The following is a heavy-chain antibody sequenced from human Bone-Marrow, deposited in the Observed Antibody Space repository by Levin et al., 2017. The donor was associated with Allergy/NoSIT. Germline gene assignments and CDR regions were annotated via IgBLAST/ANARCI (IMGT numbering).Heavy chain of an antibody. V-gene: IGHV3-7*01. D-gene: IGHD3-22*01. CDR2: IKQDGSEK. J-gene: IGHJ4*02. CDR1: GFTFSSYW. CDR3: ARDPWYYYDSSGYYYPYYFDY. Sequence: GESLKISCAASGFTFSSYWMSWVRQAPGKGLEWVANIKQDGSEKYYVDSVKGRFTISRDNAKNSLYLQMNSLRAEDTAVYYCARDPWYYYDSSGYYYPYYFDYWGQGTLVTVSS.